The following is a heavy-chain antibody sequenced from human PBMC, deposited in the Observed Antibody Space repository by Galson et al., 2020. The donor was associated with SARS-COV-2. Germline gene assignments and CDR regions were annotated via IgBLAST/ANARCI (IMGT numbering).Heavy chain of an antibody. V-gene: IGHV4-38-2*01. D-gene: IGHD3-22*01. CDR3: SRQGITMIVLVTVPCWFFDL. CDR2: IYPSGST. CDR1: GYSISTTNY. Sequence: SEPLSLTCAVSGYSISTTNYWGWVRQPPGKGLEWIGSIYPSGSTYYNPSLKSRVTISVDTSRNQFSLRLDSVTAADPAFYYCSRQGITMIVLVTVPCWFFDLWGRGTLVTVSS. J-gene: IGHJ2*01.